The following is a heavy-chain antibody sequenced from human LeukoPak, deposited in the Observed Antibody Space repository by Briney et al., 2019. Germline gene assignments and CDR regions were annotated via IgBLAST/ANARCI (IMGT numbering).Heavy chain of an antibody. D-gene: IGHD3-22*01. V-gene: IGHV1-18*01. Sequence: ASVNVSCKASGYTFTSYGVTWVRQAPGQGLEWMGWISAYNGNTNYAQNVQGRVTMTTDTSTSTAYMELRSLRSDDTAVYYCARERDSSGSLFDYWGQGTLVTVSS. J-gene: IGHJ4*02. CDR2: ISAYNGNT. CDR1: GYTFTSYG. CDR3: ARERDSSGSLFDY.